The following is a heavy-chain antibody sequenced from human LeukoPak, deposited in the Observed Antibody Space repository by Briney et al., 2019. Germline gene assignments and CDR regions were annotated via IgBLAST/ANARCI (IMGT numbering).Heavy chain of an antibody. Sequence: PSETLSLTCTVSGGSISSYYWSWIRQPPGKGLEWIGYIYYSGSTNYNPSLKSRVTISVDTSKNQLSLKLSSVAAADTAVYFCATLVSTRYYFDYWGQGTLVTVSS. V-gene: IGHV4-59*08. CDR3: ATLVSTRYYFDY. D-gene: IGHD5/OR15-5a*01. J-gene: IGHJ4*02. CDR1: GGSISSYY. CDR2: IYYSGST.